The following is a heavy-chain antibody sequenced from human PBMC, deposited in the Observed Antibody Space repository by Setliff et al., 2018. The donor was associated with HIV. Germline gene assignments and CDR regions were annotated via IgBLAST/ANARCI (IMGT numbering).Heavy chain of an antibody. CDR2: IHTTGST. D-gene: IGHD2-15*01. Sequence: SETLSLTCSVSGDSISSGSYYWSWIRLPAGKGLEWIGQIHTTGSTNYNPSLKSRVTISGDTSKNQFSLKLSSVTAEDTAFYYCATGGGGSSGSRWFDYWGRGTLVTVSS. CDR1: GDSISSGSYY. CDR3: ATGGGGSSGSRWFDY. J-gene: IGHJ4*02. V-gene: IGHV4-61*09.